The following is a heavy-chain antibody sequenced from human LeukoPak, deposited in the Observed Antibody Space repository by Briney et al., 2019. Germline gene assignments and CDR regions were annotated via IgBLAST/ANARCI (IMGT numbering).Heavy chain of an antibody. CDR3: ARALIVSIAVAGKARGYFDL. CDR1: GESFSGYY. J-gene: IGHJ2*01. D-gene: IGHD6-19*01. CDR2: INHSGST. Sequence: NPSETLSLTCAVYGESFSGYYWSWIRQPPGKGLEWIGEINHSGSTNYNPSLKSRVTISVDTSKNQFSLKLNSVTAADTAVYYCARALIVSIAVAGKARGYFDLWGRGTLVTVSS. V-gene: IGHV4-34*01.